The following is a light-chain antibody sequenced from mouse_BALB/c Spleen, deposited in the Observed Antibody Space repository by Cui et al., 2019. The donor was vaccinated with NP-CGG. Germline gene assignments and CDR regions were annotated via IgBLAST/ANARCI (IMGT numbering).Light chain of an antibody. CDR2: GTH. CDR1: TGVVTTSNY. V-gene: IGLV1*01. Sequence: HAVVTQESALTTSPGETVTLTCRSSTGVVTTSNYANWVQEKPDHLFTGLIGGTHNRAPGVPARFSGSLIGDKAALTITGAQTEDEAIYFCALWYSNHWVFGGGTKLTVL. CDR3: ALWYSNHWV. J-gene: IGLJ1*01.